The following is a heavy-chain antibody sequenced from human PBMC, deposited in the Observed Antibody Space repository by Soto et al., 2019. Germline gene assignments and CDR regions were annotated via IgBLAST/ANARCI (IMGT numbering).Heavy chain of an antibody. CDR2: IDPSESYT. CDR1: GYSFTSYW. Sequence: GESLKISCKGSGYSFTSYWISWVRQMPGKGLEWMGRIDPSESYTNYSPSFQGHVTISADKSISTAYLQWSSLKASDTAMYYCAVPPRDGYPNYGMDVWGQGTTVTVSS. D-gene: IGHD5-12*01. CDR3: AVPPRDGYPNYGMDV. V-gene: IGHV5-10-1*01. J-gene: IGHJ6*02.